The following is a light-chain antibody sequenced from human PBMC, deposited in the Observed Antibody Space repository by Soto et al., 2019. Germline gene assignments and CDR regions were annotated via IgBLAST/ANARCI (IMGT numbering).Light chain of an antibody. Sequence: IQMTQSPSSLSASVGDRVTITCRASQDIRNDLGWYQQKPGKAPKVLIYAAYTLQSGVPSRFSGSRSGTDFTLTISSLLPEDFATYYCLQDYAFPYSFGQGTKVEIK. CDR1: QDIRND. J-gene: IGKJ2*03. CDR2: AAY. V-gene: IGKV1-6*01. CDR3: LQDYAFPYS.